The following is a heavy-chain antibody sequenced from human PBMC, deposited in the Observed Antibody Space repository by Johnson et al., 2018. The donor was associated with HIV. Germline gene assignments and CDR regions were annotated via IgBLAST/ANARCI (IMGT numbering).Heavy chain of an antibody. CDR3: ARDDLGNPFSSYDAFDI. V-gene: IGHV3-30-3*01. J-gene: IGHJ3*02. CDR1: GFTFTNAW. CDR2: ISYDGSNK. D-gene: IGHD6-13*01. Sequence: VQLVESGGGLVQPGGSLRLSCAASGFTFTNAWMSWVRQAPGKGLEWVAVISYDGSNKYYADSVKGRFTISRDNSKNTLYLQMNSLRAEDTAVYYCARDDLGNPFSSYDAFDIWGQGTMVTVSS.